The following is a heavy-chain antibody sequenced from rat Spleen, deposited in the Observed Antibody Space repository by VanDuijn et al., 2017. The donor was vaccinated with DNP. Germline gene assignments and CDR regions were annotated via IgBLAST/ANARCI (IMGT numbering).Heavy chain of an antibody. CDR1: GFTFSDYN. J-gene: IGHJ3*01. CDR2: ISYDGSST. Sequence: EVQLAESGGGLVQPGRSLKLSCAASGFTFSDYNMAWVRQAPKKGLEWVATISYDGSSTYYRDSVKGRFTISRDNAKSSLYLQMDSLRSEDTATYYCTTGGFAYWGQGTLVTVSS. CDR3: TTGGFAY. V-gene: IGHV5-7*01.